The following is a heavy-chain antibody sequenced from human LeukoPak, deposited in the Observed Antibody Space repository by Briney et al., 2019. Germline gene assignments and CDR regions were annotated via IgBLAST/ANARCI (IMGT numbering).Heavy chain of an antibody. V-gene: IGHV4-34*01. CDR2: INHSGST. Sequence: GSLRLSCEASGFTFTTYSMTWVRQAPGKGLEWIGEINHSGSTNYNPSLKSRVTISVDTSKNQFSLKLSSVTAADTAVYYCARQGWELPYDGDWFDPWGQGTLVTVSS. D-gene: IGHD1-26*01. CDR3: ARQGWELPYDGDWFDP. CDR1: GFTFTTYS. J-gene: IGHJ5*02.